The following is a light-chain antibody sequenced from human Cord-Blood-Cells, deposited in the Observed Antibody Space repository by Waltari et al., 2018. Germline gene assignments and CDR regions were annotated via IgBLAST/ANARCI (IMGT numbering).Light chain of an antibody. V-gene: IGKV3-15*01. Sequence: EIVMTQSPSTLSASPGESAHLSCRASQSVSSNLALHQQKPGQPPTLLIYGASSRATGIPARFSGSGSGTEFTLTISSLQSEDFAFYDCQQYNTWPLTFGGGTKVEIK. J-gene: IGKJ4*01. CDR2: GAS. CDR3: QQYNTWPLT. CDR1: QSVSSN.